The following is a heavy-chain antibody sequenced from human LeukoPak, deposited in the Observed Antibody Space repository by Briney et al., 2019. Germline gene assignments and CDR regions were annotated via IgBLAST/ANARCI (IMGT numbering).Heavy chain of an antibody. CDR2: IYYSGST. CDR3: ARDRDDIVVVVAATLGLWYFDL. CDR1: GGSISSSSYY. V-gene: IGHV4-39*07. D-gene: IGHD2-15*01. Sequence: SETLSLTCTVSGGSISSSSYYWGWIRQPPGKGLEWNGSIYYSGSTYYNPSLKSRVTISVDTSKNQFSLKLSSVTAADTAVYYCARDRDDIVVVVAATLGLWYFDLWGRGTLVTVSS. J-gene: IGHJ2*01.